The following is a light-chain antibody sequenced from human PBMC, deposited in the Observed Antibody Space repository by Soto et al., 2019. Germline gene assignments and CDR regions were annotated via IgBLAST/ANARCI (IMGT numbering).Light chain of an antibody. CDR1: QSVSSN. Sequence: EIVMTQSPATLSVSPGERATVSCRASQSVSSNLAWYHQKPGQAPRLLIYGASTRATGIPARFSGSGSGTEFTLTISSLQSEDFAIYYCQQYNNWPPITFGQGTRLEIK. J-gene: IGKJ5*01. V-gene: IGKV3-15*01. CDR2: GAS. CDR3: QQYNNWPPIT.